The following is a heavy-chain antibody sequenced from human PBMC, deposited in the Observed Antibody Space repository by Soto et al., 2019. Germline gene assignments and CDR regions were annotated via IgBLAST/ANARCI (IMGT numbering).Heavy chain of an antibody. J-gene: IGHJ6*02. D-gene: IGHD6-6*01. V-gene: IGHV3-11*04. Sequence: GGSLRLSCAASGFTFSDYYMNWVRQAPGKGLEWVSSISSSSTIYYADSVKGRFTISRDNAKNSLYLQMNSLRAEDTAVYYCARDPRTARASAMDVWGQGTTVTVYS. CDR1: GFTFSDYY. CDR3: ARDPRTARASAMDV. CDR2: ISSSSTI.